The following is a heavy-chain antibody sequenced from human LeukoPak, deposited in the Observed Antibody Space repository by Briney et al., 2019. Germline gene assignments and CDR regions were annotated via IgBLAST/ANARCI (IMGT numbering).Heavy chain of an antibody. Sequence: PGGSLRLSCAASGFTFSSYSMNWVRQAPGKGLEWVSSISSSSSYIYYADSVKGRFTISRDNAKNSLYLQMNSLRAEDTAVYYCARAKYYDSSGYASYYFDYWGQGTLVTVSS. D-gene: IGHD3-22*01. CDR3: ARAKYYDSSGYASYYFDY. CDR2: ISSSSSYI. CDR1: GFTFSSYS. V-gene: IGHV3-21*01. J-gene: IGHJ4*02.